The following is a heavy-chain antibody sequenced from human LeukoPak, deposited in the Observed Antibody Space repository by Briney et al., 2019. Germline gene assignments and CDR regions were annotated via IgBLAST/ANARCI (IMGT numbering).Heavy chain of an antibody. V-gene: IGHV4-4*02. D-gene: IGHD1-14*01. CDR2: LYHSGST. CDR1: VGSISSSNW. Sequence: PSGTLCLSRAVSVGSISSSNWWGWVRQSPGKGLEWIGELYHSGSTNYNPSLKSRVTISVDKSKNQFSLKLSSVTAADTAVYYCARTGTEPHSYFDLWGRGTLVTVSS. J-gene: IGHJ2*01. CDR3: ARTGTEPHSYFDL.